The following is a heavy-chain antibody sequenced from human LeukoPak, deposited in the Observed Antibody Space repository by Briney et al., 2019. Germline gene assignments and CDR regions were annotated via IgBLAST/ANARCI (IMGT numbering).Heavy chain of an antibody. J-gene: IGHJ4*02. Sequence: GASVKASCKVSGYTLTELSMHWVRQAPGKGLEWMGGFDPEDGETIYAQKFQGRVTMTEDTSTDTAYMELSSLRSEDTAVYYCATVGALRYFDWLLYFDYWGQGTLVTVSS. CDR1: GYTLTELS. CDR3: ATVGALRYFDWLLYFDY. D-gene: IGHD3-9*01. CDR2: FDPEDGET. V-gene: IGHV1-24*01.